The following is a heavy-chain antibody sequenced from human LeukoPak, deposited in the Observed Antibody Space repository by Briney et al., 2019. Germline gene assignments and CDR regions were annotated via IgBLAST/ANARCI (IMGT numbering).Heavy chain of an antibody. D-gene: IGHD2-15*01. Sequence: SETLSLTCTVSGGSVSSHYWSWIRQPPGKGLEWIGYIYYSRSTIYSPSLQDRVTIIIDTSKNQFSLNLSSVTAADTAVYYCARSGEGGAYWGQGTLVTVSS. V-gene: IGHV4-59*02. CDR3: ARSGEGGAY. CDR2: IYYSRST. J-gene: IGHJ4*02. CDR1: GGSVSSHY.